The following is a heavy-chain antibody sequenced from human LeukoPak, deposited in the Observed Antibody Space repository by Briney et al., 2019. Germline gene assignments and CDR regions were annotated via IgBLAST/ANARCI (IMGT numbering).Heavy chain of an antibody. V-gene: IGHV3-48*01. D-gene: IGHD3-16*01. CDR3: ATDDYRGLGY. CDR2: ISSSGSTI. J-gene: IGHJ4*02. CDR1: GFTFSTYS. Sequence: PGGSLRLSCAASGFTFSTYSMNWVRQAPGKGLEWISYISSSGSTIYYADSVKGRFTISRDNAKNTVYLQMNSLRTEDTAVYYCATDDYRGLGYWGQGTLVTVSS.